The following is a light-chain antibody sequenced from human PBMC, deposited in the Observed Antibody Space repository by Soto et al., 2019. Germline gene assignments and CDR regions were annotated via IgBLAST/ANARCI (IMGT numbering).Light chain of an antibody. J-gene: IGKJ4*01. CDR3: QQRSNWPLT. CDR2: DAS. CDR1: QSISSY. V-gene: IGKV3-11*01. Sequence: EIVLTQSPATLSLSPGEGATLSCRASQSISSYLAWYQQKPGQAPRLLIYDASNRATGIPARFSGSGSGTDFTLTISSLEPEDFALYYCQQRSNWPLTFGGGTKVEI.